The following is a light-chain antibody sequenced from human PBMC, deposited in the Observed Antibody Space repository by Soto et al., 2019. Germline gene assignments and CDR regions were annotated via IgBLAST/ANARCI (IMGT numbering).Light chain of an antibody. J-gene: IGKJ2*01. V-gene: IGKV1-39*01. Sequence: DIQMTQSPSSLSASVGDRVTITCRASQSIYSSLNWYHQKPGKAPKLLLYAASNLQSGVPSRFSGSGSGTDFTLSISSLQPEDFATYYCQQSYISPYTFCQGTKLEI. CDR3: QQSYISPYT. CDR2: AAS. CDR1: QSIYSS.